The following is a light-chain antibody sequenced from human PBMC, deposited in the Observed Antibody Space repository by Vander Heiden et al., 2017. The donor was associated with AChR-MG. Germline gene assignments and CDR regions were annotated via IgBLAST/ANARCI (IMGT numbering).Light chain of an antibody. CDR3: QVWDSSSHHVV. J-gene: IGLJ2*01. Sequence: SYVLTQPPPVSVAPGHTAWIPCGAITIGGKSVQWYQQKPGQAPVLVIIDDSDRPSGIPERFSGSSSGNTATLTISRVEAGDEADFYCQVWDSSSHHVVFGGGTKLTVL. V-gene: IGLV3-21*02. CDR1: TIGGKS. CDR2: DDS.